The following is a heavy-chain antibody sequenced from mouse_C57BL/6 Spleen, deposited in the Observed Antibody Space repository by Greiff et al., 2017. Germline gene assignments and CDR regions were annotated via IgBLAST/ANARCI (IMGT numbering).Heavy chain of an antibody. D-gene: IGHD3-3*01. CDR3: GRGELGTFAY. J-gene: IGHJ3*01. Sequence: EVKVVESGGGLVKPGGSLKLSCAASGFTFSDYGMHWVRQAPEKGLEWVAYISSGSSTIYYADPVKGRFTISRDNAKNTLFLQMNSLRSEDTAMYYCGRGELGTFAYWGQGTLVTVSA. CDR2: ISSGSSTI. V-gene: IGHV5-17*01. CDR1: GFTFSDYG.